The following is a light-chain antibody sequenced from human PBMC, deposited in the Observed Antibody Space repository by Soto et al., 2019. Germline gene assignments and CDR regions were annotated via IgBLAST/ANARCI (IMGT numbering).Light chain of an antibody. Sequence: EIVLTQSPGTLSLSPGERATLSCRASQSVSSTYLAWFQQKPGQAPRLLIYAASSRATGISDRISGSGSGTDFTLTISRLEPEDFAVYYCQQYGSSPSFGQGTKVEIK. CDR2: AAS. CDR3: QQYGSSPS. J-gene: IGKJ1*01. V-gene: IGKV3-20*01. CDR1: QSVSSTY.